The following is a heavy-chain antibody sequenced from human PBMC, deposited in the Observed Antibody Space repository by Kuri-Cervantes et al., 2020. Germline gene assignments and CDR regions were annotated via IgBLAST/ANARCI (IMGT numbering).Heavy chain of an antibody. Sequence: WDTLSLTFNVSGASINRYSWSWIRQLAGKGLEWIGRIHTSESTIYNPSLRSRVTITVDKSKNQFSLKLSSVTAADTAVYYCPRPTYSGSYFTPFDDWGQGTLVTVSS. CDR3: PRPTYSGSYFTPFDD. J-gene: IGHJ4*02. CDR2: IHTSEST. D-gene: IGHD1-26*01. V-gene: IGHV4-4*07. CDR1: GASINRYS.